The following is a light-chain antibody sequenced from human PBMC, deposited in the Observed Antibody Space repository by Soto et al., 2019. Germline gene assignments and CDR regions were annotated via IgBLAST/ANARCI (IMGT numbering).Light chain of an antibody. Sequence: EIVMTQSPATLSASPGERVTLSCRASQSVSVNLAWYQQNPGQAPRLLIYGASTRATGTPARFSGSGSGTEFTLTISSLQSEDFAVYYCQHYNNWPPWTFGQGTKVEIK. V-gene: IGKV3-15*01. CDR2: GAS. CDR1: QSVSVN. CDR3: QHYNNWPPWT. J-gene: IGKJ1*01.